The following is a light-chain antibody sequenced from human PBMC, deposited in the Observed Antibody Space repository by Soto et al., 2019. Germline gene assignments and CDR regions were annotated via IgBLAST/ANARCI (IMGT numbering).Light chain of an antibody. CDR3: QQYNSYPRT. Sequence: DIQMTQSPSTLSASVGDRVTITCRASQSISSWVAWYQQKPGKAPKLLIYDASSLESGVTSRFRGSGSGTEFTLTISSLQPDDFATYYCQQYNSYPRTFGQGTKVEIK. J-gene: IGKJ1*01. CDR1: QSISSW. V-gene: IGKV1-5*01. CDR2: DAS.